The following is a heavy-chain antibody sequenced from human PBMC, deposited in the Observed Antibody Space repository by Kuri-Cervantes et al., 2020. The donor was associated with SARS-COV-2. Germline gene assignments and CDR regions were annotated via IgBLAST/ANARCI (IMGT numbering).Heavy chain of an antibody. CDR1: GFTFDDYS. Sequence: GESLKISCAASGFTFDDYSMNWVRQAPGKGLEWVSYISSSSSTIYYADSVKGRFTISRDNAKNSLYLQMNSLRDGDTAVYYCARDDNSLDFWSGYGYYYGMDVWGQGTTVTVSS. CDR2: ISSSSSTI. CDR3: ARDDNSLDFWSGYGYYYGMDV. V-gene: IGHV3-48*02. J-gene: IGHJ6*02. D-gene: IGHD3-3*01.